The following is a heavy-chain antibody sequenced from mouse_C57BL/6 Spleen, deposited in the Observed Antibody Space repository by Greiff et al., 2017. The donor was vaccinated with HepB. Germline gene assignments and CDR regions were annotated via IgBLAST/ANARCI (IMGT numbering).Heavy chain of an antibody. D-gene: IGHD2-3*01. Sequence: VQVVESGPGLVAPSQSLSITCTVSGFSLTSYGVHWVRQPPGKGLEWLVVIWSDGSTTYNSALKSRLSISKDNSKSQVFLKMNSLQTDDTAMYYCARHGGYYVSYAMDYWGQGTSVTVSS. J-gene: IGHJ4*01. CDR2: IWSDGST. CDR3: ARHGGYYVSYAMDY. V-gene: IGHV2-6-1*01. CDR1: GFSLTSYG.